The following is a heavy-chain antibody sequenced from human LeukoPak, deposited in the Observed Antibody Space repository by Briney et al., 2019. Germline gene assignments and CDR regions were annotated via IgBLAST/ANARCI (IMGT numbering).Heavy chain of an antibody. D-gene: IGHD5-18*01. Sequence: PGGSLRLSCEVSGFTFSSYHMNWVRQAPGKGLEWVSSIGSSGSYIYYADSLTGRFTISRDNAKNTLYLQMNSLRAEDTAVYYCARVGGYSYGYFPYFDYWGQGTLVTVSS. CDR2: IGSSGSYI. J-gene: IGHJ4*02. CDR1: GFTFSSYH. CDR3: ARVGGYSYGYFPYFDY. V-gene: IGHV3-21*01.